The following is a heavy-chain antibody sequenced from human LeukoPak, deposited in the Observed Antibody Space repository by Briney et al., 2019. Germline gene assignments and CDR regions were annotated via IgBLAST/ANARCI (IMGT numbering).Heavy chain of an antibody. D-gene: IGHD6-13*01. J-gene: IGHJ3*02. V-gene: IGHV4-34*01. Sequence: PSETLSLTCAVYGGSFSGYYWSWIRQPPGKGLEWIGEINHSGSTNYNPSLKSRVTISVDTSKKQFSLKLSSVTAADTAVYYCARGRDGSSWYGAFDIWGQGTMVTVSS. CDR1: GGSFSGYY. CDR3: ARGRDGSSWYGAFDI. CDR2: INHSGST.